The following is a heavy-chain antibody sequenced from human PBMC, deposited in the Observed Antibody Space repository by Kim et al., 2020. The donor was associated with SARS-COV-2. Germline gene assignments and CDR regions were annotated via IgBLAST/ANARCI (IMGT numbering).Heavy chain of an antibody. Sequence: GGSLRLSCTASGFSLRDYAMRWVRQAPGKGLEWVGFISTNPYGVTLTYAASVQSTITISRADSNSFAQLQRNRLKTAATDVYSCARGCYCCGCSRFDYWG. V-gene: IGHV3-49*04. D-gene: IGHD5-18*01. CDR1: GFSLRDYA. J-gene: IGHJ4*01. CDR2: ISTNPYGVTL. CDR3: ARGCYCCGCSRFDY.